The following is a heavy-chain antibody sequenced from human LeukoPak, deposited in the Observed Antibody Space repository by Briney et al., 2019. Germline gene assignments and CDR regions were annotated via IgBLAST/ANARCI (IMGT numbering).Heavy chain of an antibody. D-gene: IGHD2-2*01. CDR2: ISYDGGNK. J-gene: IGHJ4*02. V-gene: IGHV3-30-3*01. Sequence: GRSLRLSCAASGYTFSSYAMHWVRQAPGKGLEWVAVISYDGGNKYYVDSVKGRFTISRDNSKNTLYLQINSLRAEDTAVYYCARDAAASFDYWGQGTLVTVSS. CDR1: GYTFSSYA. CDR3: ARDAAASFDY.